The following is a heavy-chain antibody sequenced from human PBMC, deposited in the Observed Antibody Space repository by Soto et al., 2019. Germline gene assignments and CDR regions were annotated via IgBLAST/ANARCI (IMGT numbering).Heavy chain of an antibody. CDR2: TYYRSKWYN. CDR3: ARGEQYSGRIFDY. J-gene: IGHJ4*01. V-gene: IGHV6-1*01. CDR1: GDSVSGNSAA. D-gene: IGHD1-26*01. Sequence: SRTLSLTCAMSGDSVSGNSAAWNWIRQSPSRGLEWLGRTYYRSKWYNDYAVSVKSRITINPDTSKNQFSLQLNSVTPEDTAVYFCARGEQYSGRIFDYWGQGTLVTVSS.